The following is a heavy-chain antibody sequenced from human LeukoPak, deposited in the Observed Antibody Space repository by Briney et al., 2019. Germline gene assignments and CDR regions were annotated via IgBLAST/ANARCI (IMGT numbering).Heavy chain of an antibody. CDR1: GDSISDKY. D-gene: IGHD1-1*01. CDR2: ISYSGNP. Sequence: SETLSLTCSVSGDSISDKYWSWIRQPPGKGLEWIGYISYSGNPNYNPSLKGRVTISVDTSKTQFSLKLSSVTAADTAVYYCARHTGARRSFDYWGQGTLVTVSS. CDR3: ARHTGARRSFDY. J-gene: IGHJ4*02. V-gene: IGHV4-59*08.